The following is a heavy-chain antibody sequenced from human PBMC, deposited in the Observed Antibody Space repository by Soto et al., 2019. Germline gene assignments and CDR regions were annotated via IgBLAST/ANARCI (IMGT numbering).Heavy chain of an antibody. J-gene: IGHJ6*03. D-gene: IGHD5-12*01. CDR2: INHSGST. Sequence: SETLSLTCAVYGGSFGGYYWSWIRQPPGKGLEWIGEINHSGSTNYNPSLKSRVTISVDTSKNQFSLKLSSVTAADTAVYYCARGYGGYDPSYYYFYMDVLVKGTTVT. CDR1: GGSFGGYY. CDR3: ARGYGGYDPSYYYFYMDV. V-gene: IGHV4-34*01.